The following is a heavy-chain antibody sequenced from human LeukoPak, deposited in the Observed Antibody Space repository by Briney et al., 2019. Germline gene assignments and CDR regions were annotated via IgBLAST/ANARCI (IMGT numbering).Heavy chain of an antibody. CDR1: GFTFSYHW. V-gene: IGHV3-7*01. D-gene: IGHD5-12*01. CDR3: AKDSYSEGDF. CDR2: IKNDGAVK. Sequence: GGSLRLSCAASGFTFSYHWMTWVRQAPGKGLEWVANIKNDGAVKNYVDSVKGRFTISRDNAKNSLYLQMNSLRAEDTAVYYCAKDSYSEGDFWGQGVLVTVSS. J-gene: IGHJ4*02.